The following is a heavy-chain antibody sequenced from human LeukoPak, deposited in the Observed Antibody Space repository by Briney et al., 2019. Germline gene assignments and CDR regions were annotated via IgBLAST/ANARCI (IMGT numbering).Heavy chain of an antibody. CDR2: IKHDGNEK. D-gene: IGHD2-21*02. CDR1: EFTFSDYW. V-gene: IGHV3-7*05. CDR3: ARMVTGTRGY. Sequence: GGSLRLSCAASEFTFSDYWMSWVRQAPGKGLESVANIKHDGNEKYYVDSVKGRFTISRDNAKNSLYLQMNSLRAEDTAVYYCARMVTGTRGYWGQGTLVTVSS. J-gene: IGHJ4*02.